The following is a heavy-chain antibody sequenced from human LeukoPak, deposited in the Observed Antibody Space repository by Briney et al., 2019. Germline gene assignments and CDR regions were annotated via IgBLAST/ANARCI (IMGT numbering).Heavy chain of an antibody. J-gene: IGHJ4*02. V-gene: IGHV3-23*01. CDR1: GFTFSSYA. Sequence: AGGSLRLSCTASGFTFSSYAMTWVRQAPGKGLEWVSGIGAGGTFTYYADSVKGRFTISRDNSKNTLYLQMSSLRAEDTAVYYCVKRTISGTYYDYWGQGTLVTVSS. CDR3: VKRTISGTYYDY. D-gene: IGHD1-26*01. CDR2: IGAGGTFT.